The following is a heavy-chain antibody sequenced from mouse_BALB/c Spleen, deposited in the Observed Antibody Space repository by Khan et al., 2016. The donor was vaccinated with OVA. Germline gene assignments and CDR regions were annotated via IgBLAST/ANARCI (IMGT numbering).Heavy chain of an antibody. CDR3: ARLGSAYGTTYDY. J-gene: IGHJ2*01. CDR2: INPSTGYT. D-gene: IGHD1-1*01. Sequence: QVQLQQSGAELAKPGASVKMSCKASGYTFANYWMHWVKQRPGQGLDWIGYINPSTGYTDYNQKFKDKATLTADKSSSTAYMQLSSLTSEDSAVYYCARLGSAYGTTYDYWGQGTTLTVSS. V-gene: IGHV1-7*01. CDR1: GYTFANYW.